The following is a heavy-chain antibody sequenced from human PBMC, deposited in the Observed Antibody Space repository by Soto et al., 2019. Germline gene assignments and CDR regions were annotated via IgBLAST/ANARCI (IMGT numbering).Heavy chain of an antibody. CDR3: AHRDYDSYRRSCDY. J-gene: IGHJ4*02. Sequence: QITLKESGPTLVKPTQTLTLTCTFSGFSLSTSGVGVGWIRQPPGKALEWPALIFWDDDKRYSPSLKSRLTITKDTSKKQVVLTMTNMDPVDTATYYCAHRDYDSYRRSCDYGGQGTLVTVSS. CDR2: IFWDDDK. D-gene: IGHD3-16*01. CDR1: GFSLSTSGVG. V-gene: IGHV2-5*02.